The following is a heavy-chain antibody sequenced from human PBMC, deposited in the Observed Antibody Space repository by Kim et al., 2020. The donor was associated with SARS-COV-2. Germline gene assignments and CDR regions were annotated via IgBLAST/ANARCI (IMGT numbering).Heavy chain of an antibody. CDR2: INAGNGNT. J-gene: IGHJ3*02. Sequence: ASVKVSCKASGYTFTSYAMHWVRQAPGQRLEWMGWINAGNGNTKYSQKFQGRVTITRDTSASTAYMELSSLRSEDTAVYYCARASSEHRYSGSYYGAFDIWGQGTMVTVSS. CDR1: GYTFTSYA. V-gene: IGHV1-3*01. CDR3: ARASSEHRYSGSYYGAFDI. D-gene: IGHD1-26*01.